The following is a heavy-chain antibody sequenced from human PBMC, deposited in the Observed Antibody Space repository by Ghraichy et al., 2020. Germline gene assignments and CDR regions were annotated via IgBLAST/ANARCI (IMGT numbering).Heavy chain of an antibody. CDR3: AHRVPGGFWSGYHSWYFDL. Sequence: SGPTLVKPTQTLTLTCTFSGFSLSTSGVGVGWIRQPPGKALEWLALIYWNDDKRYSPSLKSRLTITKDTSKNQVVLTMTNMDPVDTATYYCAHRVPGGFWSGYHSWYFDLWGRGTLVTVSS. CDR2: IYWNDDK. V-gene: IGHV2-5*01. D-gene: IGHD3-3*01. CDR1: GFSLSTSGVG. J-gene: IGHJ2*01.